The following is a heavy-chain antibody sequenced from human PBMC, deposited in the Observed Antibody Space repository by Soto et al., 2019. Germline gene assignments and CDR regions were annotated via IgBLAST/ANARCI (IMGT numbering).Heavy chain of an antibody. D-gene: IGHD3-16*01. CDR3: ARGRRWAFDY. J-gene: IGHJ4*02. CDR2: IGGSSST. Sequence: EVQLVESGGGLVQPGGSLRLSCAASGFSFSSYSLNWVRQAPGKGLEWLSYIGGSSSTYYADSVKGRFTISRDNARNSLYLQMNSLRAEDTAVYYCARGRRWAFDYWGQGTLVTVSS. V-gene: IGHV3-48*01. CDR1: GFSFSSYS.